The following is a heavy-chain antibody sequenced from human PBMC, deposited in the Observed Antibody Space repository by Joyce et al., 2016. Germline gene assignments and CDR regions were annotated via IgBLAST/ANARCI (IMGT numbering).Heavy chain of an antibody. V-gene: IGHV3-64*02. Sequence: EEQLVESGEGLVQPGGSLRLSCAASGFTLNNYIMYWVRQSPVKGLEYVSSINTNGGTIDYAASVKGRFTISRDNSKNTLNLQMGSLRVDDMAVYYCARRYYGGNSNWYFDLWGRGILVTVSS. CDR1: GFTLNNYI. CDR2: INTNGGTI. D-gene: IGHD4-23*01. J-gene: IGHJ2*01. CDR3: ARRYYGGNSNWYFDL.